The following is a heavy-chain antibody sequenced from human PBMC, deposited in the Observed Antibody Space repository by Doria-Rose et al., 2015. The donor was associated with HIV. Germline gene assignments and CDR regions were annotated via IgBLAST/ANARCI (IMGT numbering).Heavy chain of an antibody. D-gene: IGHD2-2*01. CDR3: ARGSYARES. Sequence: EVQLLESGGGLVQPGGSLRLSCAASGFIFTKYWMTWVRQAPGKGLEWVANIKEDGSEKHYVDSVKGRFTVSRDNAKTSLYLQMNSLRAEDTAVYYCARGSYARESWGRGTRGTVSS. J-gene: IGHJ5*02. CDR1: GFIFTKYW. CDR2: IKEDGSEK. V-gene: IGHV3-7*05.